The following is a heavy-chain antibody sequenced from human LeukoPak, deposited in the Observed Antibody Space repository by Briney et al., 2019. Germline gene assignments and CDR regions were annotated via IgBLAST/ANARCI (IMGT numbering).Heavy chain of an antibody. CDR3: AKDYIVVVPAAIDPTSDAFDI. J-gene: IGHJ3*02. V-gene: IGHV3-23*01. Sequence: PGGSLRLSCAPSGYTFSSYAMSWVRQAPGKGLEWVSAISGSGRSTYYADSVKGRFTISRDNSKNTLYLQMNSLRAEDTAVYYCAKDYIVVVPAAIDPTSDAFDIWGRGTMDTVSS. D-gene: IGHD2-2*02. CDR1: GYTFSSYA. CDR2: ISGSGRST.